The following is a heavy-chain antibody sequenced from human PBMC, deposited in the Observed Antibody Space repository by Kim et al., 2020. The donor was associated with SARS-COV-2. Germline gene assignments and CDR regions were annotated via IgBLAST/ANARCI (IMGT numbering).Heavy chain of an antibody. V-gene: IGHV3-9*01. CDR1: GFTFDDYA. Sequence: GGSLRLSCAASGFTFDDYAMHWVRQAPGKGLEWVSGISWNSGSIGYADSVKGRFTISRDNAKNSLYLQMNSLRAEDTALYYCAKDPVDTATYYFDYWGQGTLVTVSS. D-gene: IGHD5-18*01. CDR2: ISWNSGSI. CDR3: AKDPVDTATYYFDY. J-gene: IGHJ4*02.